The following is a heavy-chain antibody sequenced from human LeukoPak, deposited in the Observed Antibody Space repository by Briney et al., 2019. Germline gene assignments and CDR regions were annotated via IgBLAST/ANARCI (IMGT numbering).Heavy chain of an antibody. D-gene: IGHD6-6*01. V-gene: IGHV1-69*13. Sequence: GASVKVSCKASGGTFSSYGISWVRQAPGQGLEWMGGIIPIFGRAKYAQKFQGRVTITADESTSTAYMELRSLRSDDTAVYYCARDVHQPRIAARKRNDYWGQGTLVTVSS. CDR3: ARDVHQPRIAARKRNDY. CDR1: GGTFSSYG. CDR2: IIPIFGRA. J-gene: IGHJ4*02.